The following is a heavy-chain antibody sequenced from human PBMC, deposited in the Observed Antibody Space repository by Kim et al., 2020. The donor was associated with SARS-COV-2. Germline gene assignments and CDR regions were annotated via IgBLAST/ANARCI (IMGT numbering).Heavy chain of an antibody. D-gene: IGHD1-26*01. J-gene: IGHJ4*02. CDR3: ARDSYGSYFFDY. Sequence: TYSNPSLKSRVTISLHASKNQFSLNLSSVTAADTAVYYCARDSYGSYFFDYWGRGTLVTVSS. V-gene: IGHV4-59*01. CDR2: T.